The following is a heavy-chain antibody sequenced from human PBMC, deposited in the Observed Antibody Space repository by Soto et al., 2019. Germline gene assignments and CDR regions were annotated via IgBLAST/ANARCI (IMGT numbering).Heavy chain of an antibody. CDR1: SGSISSSNW. Sequence: SETLSLTCAVSSGSISSSNWWSWVRQPPGKGLEWNGEIYHSGSTNYNPSLKSRVTISVDKSKNQFSLKLSSVTAADTAVYYCARVRGLWFGEFRWFDPWGQGTLVTVSS. V-gene: IGHV4-4*02. J-gene: IGHJ5*02. CDR3: ARVRGLWFGEFRWFDP. D-gene: IGHD3-10*01. CDR2: IYHSGST.